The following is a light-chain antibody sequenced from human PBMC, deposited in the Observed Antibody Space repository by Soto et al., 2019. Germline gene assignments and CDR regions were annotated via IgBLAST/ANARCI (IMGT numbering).Light chain of an antibody. V-gene: IGLV2-14*01. CDR1: ASDIGNYNW. CDR2: EVT. J-gene: IGLJ1*01. Sequence: QSALTQPASVSGSPGQSITISCTGTASDIGNYNWVSWYQQHPGKAPKLLIYEVTRRPSGVSNRFSGSKSGNTASLTISGLQAEDEADYYCSSYTSSSTLYVFGTGTKLTVL. CDR3: SSYTSSSTLYV.